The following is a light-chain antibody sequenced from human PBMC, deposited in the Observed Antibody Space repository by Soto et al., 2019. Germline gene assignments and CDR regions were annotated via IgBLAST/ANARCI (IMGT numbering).Light chain of an antibody. CDR2: AAS. CDR1: QRVGIN. Sequence: TQSPGTLSLSPGGRATLSCTASQRVGINLAWYQQKPGKAPQLLIYAASSLQSGVPSRFSGSGSGTDFTLTISSLKSEDFGTYYGQQRYSTTRTFGHGTKVDIK. J-gene: IGKJ2*01. CDR3: QQRYSTTRT. V-gene: IGKV1-39*01.